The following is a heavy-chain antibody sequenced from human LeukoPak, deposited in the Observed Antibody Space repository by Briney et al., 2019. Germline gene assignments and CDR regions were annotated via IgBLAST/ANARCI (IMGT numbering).Heavy chain of an antibody. CDR1: GGTFSSYA. V-gene: IGHV1-69*04. D-gene: IGHD6-13*01. CDR2: IIPILGIA. Sequence: SVKVSCKASGGTFSSYAISWVRQAPGQGLEWMGRIIPILGIANYAQKFQGRVTMTRDTSTSTVYMELSSLRSEDTAVYYCARGTDALSSWYKGNAFDIWGQGTMVTVSS. CDR3: ARGTDALSSWYKGNAFDI. J-gene: IGHJ3*02.